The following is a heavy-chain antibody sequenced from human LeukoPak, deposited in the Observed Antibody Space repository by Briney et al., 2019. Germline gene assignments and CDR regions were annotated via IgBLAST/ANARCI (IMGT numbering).Heavy chain of an antibody. CDR2: IYSGGST. D-gene: IGHD6-13*01. CDR1: GFTVSSNY. V-gene: IGHV3-66*02. CDR3: ARGTYSSSWYVYYFDY. J-gene: IGHJ4*02. Sequence: PGGSLRLSCAASGFTVSSNYTSWVRQAPGKGLEWVSVIYSGGSTYYADSVKGRFTISRDNSKYTLYLQMNSLRAEDTAVYYCARGTYSSSWYVYYFDYWGQGTLVTVSS.